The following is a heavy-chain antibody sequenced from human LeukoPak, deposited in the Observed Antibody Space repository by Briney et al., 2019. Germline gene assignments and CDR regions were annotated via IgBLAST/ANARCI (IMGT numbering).Heavy chain of an antibody. CDR2: INPNSGGT. D-gene: IGHD1-26*01. J-gene: IGHJ4*02. CDR1: GYTFTGYY. CDR3: ARDQSGSYEVDY. V-gene: IGHV1-2*02. Sequence: ASVKVSCKASGYTFTGYYMHWVRQAPGQGLEWMGWINPNSGGTNYAQKFQGRVTMTRDTSISTAYMELSRLRSDDTAVYYCARDQSGSYEVDYWGQGTLVTVSS.